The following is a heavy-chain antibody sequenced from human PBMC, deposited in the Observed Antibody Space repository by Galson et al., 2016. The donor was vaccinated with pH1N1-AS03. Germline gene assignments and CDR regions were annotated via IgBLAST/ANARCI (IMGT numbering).Heavy chain of an antibody. Sequence: FSSYTINWVRQAPGQGLEWMGGVIVLVGSTSYAPKFQGRVAMTADDSTNTAYMELAGLTSEDTAVYYCAKGAGGFVQHYYGSRSYYSGTRPTDHWGQGTLVTVSS. D-gene: IGHD3-10*01. CDR2: VIVLVGST. CDR1: FSSYT. J-gene: IGHJ4*02. CDR3: AKGAGGFVQHYYGSRSYYSGTRPTDH. V-gene: IGHV1-69*01.